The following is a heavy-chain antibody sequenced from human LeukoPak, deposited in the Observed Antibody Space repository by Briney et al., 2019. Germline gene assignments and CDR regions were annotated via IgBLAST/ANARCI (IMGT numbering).Heavy chain of an antibody. V-gene: IGHV3-23*01. CDR1: GFNFSSYA. CDR3: ARTSALSFDY. CDR2: ISGSGTTT. Sequence: PGGSLRLSCAASGFNFSSYAMSWVRQAPGKGLEWVSGISGSGTTTYYADSVKGRFTISRDNSKNTLYLQMNSLRAEDTAVYYCARTSALSFDYWGQGTLITVSS. D-gene: IGHD2/OR15-2a*01. J-gene: IGHJ4*02.